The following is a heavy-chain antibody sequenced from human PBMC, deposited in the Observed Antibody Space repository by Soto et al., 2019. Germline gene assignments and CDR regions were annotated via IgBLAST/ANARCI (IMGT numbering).Heavy chain of an antibody. CDR2: INHSGST. V-gene: IGHV4-34*01. CDR3: ARRGITIFGVVIIAFWFDP. CDR1: GGSFSGYY. J-gene: IGHJ5*02. D-gene: IGHD3-3*01. Sequence: SETLSLTCAVYGGSFSGYYWSWIRQPPGKGLEWIGEINHSGSTNYNPSLKSRVTISVDTSKNQFSLKLSSVTAADTAVYYCARRGITIFGVVIIAFWFDPWGQGTLVTVSS.